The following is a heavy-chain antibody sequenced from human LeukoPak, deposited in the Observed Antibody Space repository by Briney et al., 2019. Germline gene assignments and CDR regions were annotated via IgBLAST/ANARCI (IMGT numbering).Heavy chain of an antibody. CDR1: VFAFGGYT. CDR2: ISDNSAYI. V-gene: IGHV3-21*01. D-gene: IGHD5-18*01. J-gene: IGHJ4*02. Sequence: PGVSLRLSRAASVFAFGGYTMTWVRQAPGKGLEGVSSISDNSAYIYHADSLQGRFTTSRDNAKNSLLLQMSSLRADDTAVYYCARDPAPHSAHLPHFDYWGQGILVTVSS. CDR3: ARDPAPHSAHLPHFDY.